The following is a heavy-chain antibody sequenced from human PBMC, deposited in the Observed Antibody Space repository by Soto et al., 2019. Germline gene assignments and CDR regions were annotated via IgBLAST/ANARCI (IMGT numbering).Heavy chain of an antibody. CDR1: GGSISSGDYY. CDR2: IYYSGST. V-gene: IGHV4-30-4*01. CDR3: ARANYDFWSGYSYYFDY. D-gene: IGHD3-3*01. J-gene: IGHJ4*02. Sequence: QVQLQESGPGLVKPSQTLSLTCTVSGGSISSGDYYWSWIRQPPGKGLEWIGYIYYSGSTYYNPSLKSRVTISVDTSKNQFSLTLSSVTAADTAVYYCARANYDFWSGYSYYFDYLGQGTLVTVSS.